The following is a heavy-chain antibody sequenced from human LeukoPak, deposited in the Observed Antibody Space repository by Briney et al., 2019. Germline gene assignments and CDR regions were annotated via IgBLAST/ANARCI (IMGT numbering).Heavy chain of an antibody. Sequence: PSETLSLTCTVSGGSISSYYWSWIRQPPGKGLGWIGYIYYSGSTNYNPSLKSRVTISVDTSKNQFSLKLSSVTAADTAVYYCARAGYDFWSGVHMDVWGKGTTVTVSS. V-gene: IGHV4-59*01. D-gene: IGHD3-3*01. CDR1: GGSISSYY. J-gene: IGHJ6*03. CDR2: IYYSGST. CDR3: ARAGYDFWSGVHMDV.